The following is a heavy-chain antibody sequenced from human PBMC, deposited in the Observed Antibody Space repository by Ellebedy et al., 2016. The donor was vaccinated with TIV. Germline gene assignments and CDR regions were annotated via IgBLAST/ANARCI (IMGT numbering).Heavy chain of an antibody. V-gene: IGHV4-59*01. CDR2: IYDSGTT. Sequence: MPSETLSLTCTVSSGSISNNYWSWIRQPPGKGLEWIGFIYDSGTTNYNPSLKTRVTISVDTAKNQFSLRLTSVTAADTAVYYCARDGGSYSDFDYWGQGTLVTVSS. J-gene: IGHJ4*02. CDR3: ARDGGSYSDFDY. CDR1: SGSISNNY. D-gene: IGHD1-26*01.